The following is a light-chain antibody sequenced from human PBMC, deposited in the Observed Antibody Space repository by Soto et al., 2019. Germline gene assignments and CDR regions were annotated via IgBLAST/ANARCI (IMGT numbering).Light chain of an antibody. CDR1: QDISSY. Sequence: DIQLTQSPSFLSASVGDRVTITCRASQDISSYLAWYQQKPGKAPKLLIYAASTLESGVPSRFSGSGSGTEFTLTISGLQPEDSATYYCQQVNSYPALTFGGGTKVEIK. J-gene: IGKJ4*01. V-gene: IGKV1-9*01. CDR3: QQVNSYPALT. CDR2: AAS.